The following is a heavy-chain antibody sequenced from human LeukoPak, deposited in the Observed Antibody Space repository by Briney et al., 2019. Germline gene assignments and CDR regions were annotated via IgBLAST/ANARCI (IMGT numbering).Heavy chain of an antibody. CDR3: ARKDGGRDGMDV. CDR1: GYTFTGYY. V-gene: IGHV1-2*02. D-gene: IGHD4-23*01. Sequence: SVKVSCKASGYTFTGYYMHWVRQAPGQGLEWMGWLNPNTLVTKYAQHFQGRVSMTWDTSISTGYMDLHSLTSDDTAVYYCARKDGGRDGMDVWGQGTTVTVSS. CDR2: LNPNTLVT. J-gene: IGHJ6*02.